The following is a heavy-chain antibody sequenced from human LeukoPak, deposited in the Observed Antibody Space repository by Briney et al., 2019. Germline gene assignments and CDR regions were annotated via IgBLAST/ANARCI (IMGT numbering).Heavy chain of an antibody. CDR1: GFTFNSYA. J-gene: IGHJ3*02. CDR2: TSGSGDTA. Sequence: GGSLRLSCAASGFTFNSYAMSWVRQAPGKGLEWVSLTSGSGDTAYYADSVKGRFTISRGNSKNTLYLQMSSLRAEDTAVYYCAKDDCSGGSCYSSGNDAFDIWGQGTMVTVSS. D-gene: IGHD2-15*01. V-gene: IGHV3-23*01. CDR3: AKDDCSGGSCYSSGNDAFDI.